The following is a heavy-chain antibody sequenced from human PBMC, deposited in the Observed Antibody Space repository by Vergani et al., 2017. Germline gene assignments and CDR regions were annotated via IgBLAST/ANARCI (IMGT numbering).Heavy chain of an antibody. J-gene: IGHJ4*02. CDR2: IYSTGST. D-gene: IGHD3-22*01. CDR1: GGSFSTGGQS. Sequence: QVQLQESGPGLVKPSQTLSLTCTVSGGSFSTGGQSWTWLRQSAGQGLEWIGYIYSTGSTHHNPSLRRRINMSVDTSKNQFSLKLNSVTAADTAMYYCARMGGYDEGDAFRIGYVDSWGPGILVTVSS. V-gene: IGHV4-31*03. CDR3: ARMGGYDEGDAFRIGYVDS.